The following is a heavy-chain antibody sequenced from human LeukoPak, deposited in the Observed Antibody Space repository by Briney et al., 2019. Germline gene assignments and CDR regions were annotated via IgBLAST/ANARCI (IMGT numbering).Heavy chain of an antibody. Sequence: TSETLSLTCAVYGGSFSGYYWSWIRQPPGKGLEWIGEINHSGSTNYNPSLKSRVTISVDTSKNQFSLKLSSVTAADTAVYYCARDQWLDYWGQGTLVTVSS. V-gene: IGHV4-34*01. CDR3: ARDQWLDY. J-gene: IGHJ4*02. CDR1: GGSFSGYY. D-gene: IGHD6-19*01. CDR2: INHSGST.